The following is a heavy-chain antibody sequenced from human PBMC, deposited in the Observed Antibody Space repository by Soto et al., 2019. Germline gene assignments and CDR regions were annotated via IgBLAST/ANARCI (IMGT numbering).Heavy chain of an antibody. D-gene: IGHD3-22*01. V-gene: IGHV4-59*08. J-gene: IGHJ5*02. CDR1: GGSFSPNY. CDR3: ARLGAYYQSLDP. CDR2: IYYGGTT. Sequence: XXTLSLACTVSGGSFSPNYWRWIRQPPGKGLEWVGYIYYGGTTSYNPSLQSRVTISLETSKSQFSLRLTSVTAADTAVYYCARLGAYYQSLDPWGPGTLVTVSS.